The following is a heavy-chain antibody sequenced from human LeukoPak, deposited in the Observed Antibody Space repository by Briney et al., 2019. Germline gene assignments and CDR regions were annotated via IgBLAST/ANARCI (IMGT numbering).Heavy chain of an antibody. J-gene: IGHJ4*02. V-gene: IGHV3-74*03. CDR3: AKDWFATTDY. Sequence: PGGSLRLSCAASRFPFSIAWMHWFRQVPGKGLMWVSRITTDETTAYADSVRGRFTISRGNAKNTVYLQMNSLTVEDTAVYYCAKDWFATTDYWGQGTLVTVSS. CDR2: ITTDETT. CDR1: RFPFSIAW. D-gene: IGHD1/OR15-1a*01.